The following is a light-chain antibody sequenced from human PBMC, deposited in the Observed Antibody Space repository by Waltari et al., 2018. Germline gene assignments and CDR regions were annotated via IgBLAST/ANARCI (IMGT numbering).Light chain of an antibody. CDR3: GTWDSSMAVWL. CDR1: PSTIGNNG. CDR2: ETN. V-gene: IGLV1-51*02. J-gene: IGLJ3*02. Sequence: QSVLTQPPSVSAFPGHKVTISCSGGPSTIGNNGVYWYRQLPGSVPELLIYETNGRPTGTPDRFSASKSGTSATLDSTGRQPGDEADYYGGTWDSSMAVWLFGGGTKLIV.